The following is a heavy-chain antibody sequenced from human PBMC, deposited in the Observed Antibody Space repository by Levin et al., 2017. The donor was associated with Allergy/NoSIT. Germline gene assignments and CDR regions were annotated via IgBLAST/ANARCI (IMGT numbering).Heavy chain of an antibody. CDR3: AQGGWYEYFDR. V-gene: IGHV3-23*01. CDR2: VSGSGDTT. CDR1: GFTFSSYS. J-gene: IGHJ4*02. Sequence: GGSLRLSCAASGFTFSSYSMSWVRQAPGQGLACVSTVSGSGDTTFYAASVKGRVTISRDNSMNTLYLQINSLRAEDTAVYYCAQGGWYEYFDRWGQGTLVTVSS. D-gene: IGHD6-19*01.